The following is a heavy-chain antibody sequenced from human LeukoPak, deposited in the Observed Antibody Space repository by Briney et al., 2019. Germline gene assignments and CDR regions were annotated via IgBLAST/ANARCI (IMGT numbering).Heavy chain of an antibody. CDR3: ARGKGHDTSSTDY. V-gene: IGHV3-33*01. Sequence: PGGSLRLSCAASGFTFSSYAMHWVRQAPGKGLEWVAVIWHDGSNQTYTDSVKGRFTISRDNSKNTLDLHMNSLRAEDTAVYYCARGKGHDTSSTDYWGQGTLVTVSS. J-gene: IGHJ4*02. D-gene: IGHD3-10*01. CDR1: GFTFSSYA. CDR2: IWHDGSNQ.